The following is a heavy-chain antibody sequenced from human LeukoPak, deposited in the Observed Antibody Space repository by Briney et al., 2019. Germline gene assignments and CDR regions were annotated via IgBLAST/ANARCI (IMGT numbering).Heavy chain of an antibody. CDR2: IYYSGST. CDR1: GGSISSGGYS. D-gene: IGHD2-2*01. Sequence: SETLSLTCAVSGGSISSGGYSWSWIRQPPGKGLERIGYIYYSGSTYYNPSLKSRVTISVDTSKNQFSLKLSSVTAADTAVYYCARVDIYCSSTSYYFRNAFDIWGQGTMVTVSS. J-gene: IGHJ3*02. V-gene: IGHV4-30-4*07. CDR3: ARVDIYCSSTSYYFRNAFDI.